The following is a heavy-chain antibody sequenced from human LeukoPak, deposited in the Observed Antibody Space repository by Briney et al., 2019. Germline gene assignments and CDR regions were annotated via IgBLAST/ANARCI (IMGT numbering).Heavy chain of an antibody. CDR3: AATGYDFWSGYMNPDYYYYMDV. Sequence: PSETLSLTCTVSGGSISSYYWSWLRQPPGKGLEGIGYIYYSGSTNYNPSLKSRVTISVDTSKNQFSLKLSSVTAADTAVYYCAATGYDFWSGYMNPDYYYYMDVWGKGSTVTVSS. D-gene: IGHD3-3*01. CDR1: GGSISSYY. V-gene: IGHV4-59*01. CDR2: IYYSGST. J-gene: IGHJ6*03.